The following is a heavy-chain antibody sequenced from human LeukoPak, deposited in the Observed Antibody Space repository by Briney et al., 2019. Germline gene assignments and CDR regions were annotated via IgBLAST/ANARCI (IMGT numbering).Heavy chain of an antibody. CDR3: ASGNYYYYYMDV. Sequence: GGSLRLSCAASGFTFSTYTMNWVRQAPGKGLVWVSSISSSSSYIYYADSVKGRFTISRDNAKNSLFLQMDSLRAEDTALYYCASGNYYYYYMDVWGKGTTVTVSS. CDR2: ISSSSSYI. V-gene: IGHV3-21*01. D-gene: IGHD2-15*01. CDR1: GFTFSTYT. J-gene: IGHJ6*03.